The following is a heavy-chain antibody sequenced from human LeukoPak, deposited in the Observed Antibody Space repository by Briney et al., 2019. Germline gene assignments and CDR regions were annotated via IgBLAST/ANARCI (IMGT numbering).Heavy chain of an antibody. CDR3: ARRLGNDWFDP. CDR1: GGSISSGDYS. D-gene: IGHD1-1*01. Sequence: PSETLSLTCAVSGGSISSGDYSWSWIRQPPGKGLEWIGYIYHSGSTYYNPSLKSRVTISVDRSKNQFSLKLSSVTAAGTAVYYCARRLGNDWFDPWGQGTLVTVSS. V-gene: IGHV4-30-2*01. CDR2: IYHSGST. J-gene: IGHJ5*02.